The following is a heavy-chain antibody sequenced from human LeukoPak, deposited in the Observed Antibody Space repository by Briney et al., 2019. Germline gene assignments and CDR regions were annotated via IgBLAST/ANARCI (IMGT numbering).Heavy chain of an antibody. J-gene: IGHJ6*02. V-gene: IGHV4-34*01. CDR1: GGSFSGYY. Sequence: SETLSLTCAVYGGSFSGYYWSWIRQPPGKGLEWIGEINHSGSTNYNPSLKSRVTISVDTSKNQLSLKLSSVTAADTAVYYCAKDGNWVYYYGMDVWGQGTTVTVSS. D-gene: IGHD4-23*01. CDR3: AKDGNWVYYYGMDV. CDR2: INHSGST.